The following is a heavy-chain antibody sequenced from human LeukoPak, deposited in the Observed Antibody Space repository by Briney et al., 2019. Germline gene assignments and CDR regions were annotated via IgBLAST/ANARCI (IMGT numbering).Heavy chain of an antibody. CDR3: ARSVRHYTNGWYAFDH. Sequence: GGSLRLSCAASGFTLGNYWMHRVRQAPGKGLVWVSRINSDGTSTTYADSVRGRFTISRDNSKDTLSLQMNSLRAEDTAIYYCARSVRHYTNGWYAFDHWGQGTLVSVSS. CDR1: GFTLGNYW. D-gene: IGHD6-19*01. CDR2: INSDGTST. V-gene: IGHV3-74*01. J-gene: IGHJ4*02.